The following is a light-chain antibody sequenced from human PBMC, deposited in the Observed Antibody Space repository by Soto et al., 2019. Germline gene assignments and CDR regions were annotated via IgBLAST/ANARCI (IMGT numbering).Light chain of an antibody. Sequence: DIQMTQSPSTLSASVGYRVTITCRASQSISSWLAWYQQKPGKAPNLLIYDASSLESGVPSRFSGSGSGTEFTLTISSLQPDDFATYYCQQYNSYSTFGQGTKVDI. V-gene: IGKV1-5*01. CDR2: DAS. CDR3: QQYNSYST. J-gene: IGKJ1*01. CDR1: QSISSW.